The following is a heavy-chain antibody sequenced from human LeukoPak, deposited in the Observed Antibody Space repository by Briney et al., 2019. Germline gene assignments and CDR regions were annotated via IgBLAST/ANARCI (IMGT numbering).Heavy chain of an antibody. CDR2: ISYDGSNK. CDR1: GFTFSSYG. CDR3: AKDIAVALDY. Sequence: PGRSLRLSCAASGFTFSSYGMHWVRQAPGKGLEWVAVISYDGSNKYYADSVKGRFTISRDNSKNTLYLQMNSLRAEDTAVYYCAKDIAVALDYWGQGTLVTVSS. J-gene: IGHJ4*02. V-gene: IGHV3-30*18. D-gene: IGHD6-19*01.